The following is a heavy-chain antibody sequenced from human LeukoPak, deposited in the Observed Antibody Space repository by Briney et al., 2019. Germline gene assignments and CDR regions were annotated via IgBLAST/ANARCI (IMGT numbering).Heavy chain of an antibody. CDR2: ISGSGCST. Sequence: GGSLRLSCAASGFTFSSYAITWVRQAPGKGLEWVSAISGSGCSTYYADSVKGRFTISRDNSKNTLYLQMNSLRAEDTAVYYCAKGYCSSTSCADYYFYYYMDVWGKGTTVTVSS. V-gene: IGHV3-23*01. J-gene: IGHJ6*03. CDR3: AKGYCSSTSCADYYFYYYMDV. D-gene: IGHD2-2*01. CDR1: GFTFSSYA.